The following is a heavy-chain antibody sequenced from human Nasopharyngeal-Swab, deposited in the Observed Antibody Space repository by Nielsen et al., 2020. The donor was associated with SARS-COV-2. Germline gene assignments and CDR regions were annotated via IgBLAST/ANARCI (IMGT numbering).Heavy chain of an antibody. J-gene: IGHJ4*02. V-gene: IGHV1-46*01. CDR2: INPSGGST. D-gene: IGHD3-22*01. CDR3: ARIDSSGSGGDYFDY. Sequence: WVGQAPGQGLEWMGIINPSGGSTSYAQKFQGRVTMTRDTSTSTVYMELSSLRSEDTAVYYCARIDSSGSGGDYFDYWGQGTLVTVSS.